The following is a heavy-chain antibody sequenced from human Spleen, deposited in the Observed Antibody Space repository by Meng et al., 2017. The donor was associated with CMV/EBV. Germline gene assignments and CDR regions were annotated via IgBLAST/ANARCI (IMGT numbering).Heavy chain of an antibody. CDR2: IYSGGSST. CDR1: GFTFSSYA. J-gene: IGHJ4*02. V-gene: IGHV3-23*03. D-gene: IGHD1-14*01. CDR3: ARDPFGVTVTEFDY. Sequence: GESLKISCAASGFTFSSYAMSWVRQAPGKGLEWVSVIYSGGSSTYYADSVKGRFTISRDNSKNTLYLQMNTLRAEDAGVYYCARDPFGVTVTEFDYRGQGTLVTVSS.